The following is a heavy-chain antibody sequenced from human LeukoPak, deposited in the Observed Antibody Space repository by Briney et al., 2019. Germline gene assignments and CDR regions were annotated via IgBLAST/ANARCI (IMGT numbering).Heavy chain of an antibody. V-gene: IGHV4-59*01. CDR1: GGFINIYF. CDR3: AREYCSGGSCYFY. J-gene: IGHJ4*02. CDR2: IDDSGST. Sequence: SETLSLTCTVSGGFINIYFWSWIRQSPERGLEWIGNIDDSGSTTYNPSLEGRVTMSIDTSKNQFSLNLSSVTAADTAVYYCAREYCSGGSCYFYWGQGTLVTVSS. D-gene: IGHD2-15*01.